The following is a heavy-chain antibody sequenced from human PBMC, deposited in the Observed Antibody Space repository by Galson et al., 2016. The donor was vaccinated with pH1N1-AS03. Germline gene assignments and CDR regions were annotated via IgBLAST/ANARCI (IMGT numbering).Heavy chain of an antibody. CDR1: GGTFSSYT. CDR3: ARVLFGIARGESSAFDL. Sequence: SVKASCKASGGTFSSYTINWVRQAPGQGLEWMGRIIRLIGMTNYAQKFQGRVMITADNSATTAYMELSSLRSDDTAVFYCARVLFGIARGESSAFDLWGQGTMVTVSS. CDR2: IIRLIGMT. V-gene: IGHV1-69*02. J-gene: IGHJ3*01. D-gene: IGHD6-13*01.